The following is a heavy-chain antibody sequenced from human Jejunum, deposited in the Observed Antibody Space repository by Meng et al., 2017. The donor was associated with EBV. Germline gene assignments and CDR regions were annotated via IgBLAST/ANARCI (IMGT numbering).Heavy chain of an antibody. J-gene: IGHJ4*02. V-gene: IGHV1-18*01. CDR1: GYTFTSYG. Sequence: QVQVVQSVVEVKKPGDSGEVSCKASGYTFTSYGISWVRQAPGTVSEWMGWITVYNGNTNYAPRLQGRVTMTTDISKSTAYMELRSLRSDDTAVYYCARDSSGYHAHDKVSDYWGQGTLVTVSS. CDR2: ITVYNGNT. CDR3: ARDSSGYHAHDKVSDY. D-gene: IGHD2-15*01.